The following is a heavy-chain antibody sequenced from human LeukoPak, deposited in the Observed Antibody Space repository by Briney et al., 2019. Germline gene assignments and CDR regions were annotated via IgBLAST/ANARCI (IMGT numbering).Heavy chain of an antibody. D-gene: IGHD2-2*02. CDR3: ARLSPVVVPAAIHGSNWYFDL. CDR2: IRQDGSKT. Sequence: EGSLRLSCAASGFRFSNYWLLWVRQAPGKGLEWVANIRQDGSKTNYVDSVKGRFTISRDNAKNSLYLQMNRLRAEDTAVYYCARLSPVVVPAAIHGSNWYFDLWGRGTLVTVSS. CDR1: GFRFSNYW. V-gene: IGHV3-7*01. J-gene: IGHJ2*01.